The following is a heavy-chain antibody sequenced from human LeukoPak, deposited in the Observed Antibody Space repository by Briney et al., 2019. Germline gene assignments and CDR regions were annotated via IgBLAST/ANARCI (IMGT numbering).Heavy chain of an antibody. Sequence: GGSLRLSCAASGFTFPNYVMSWVRQAPGKGLEWVSALSAGGDRTDYGDSVEGRFTISRDNSKNTLYLQMNSLRVEDTAVYYCARRVKGTKDYWGQGTLVTVSS. CDR2: LSAGGDRT. CDR3: ARRVKGTKDY. J-gene: IGHJ4*02. D-gene: IGHD3-9*01. V-gene: IGHV3-23*01. CDR1: GFTFPNYV.